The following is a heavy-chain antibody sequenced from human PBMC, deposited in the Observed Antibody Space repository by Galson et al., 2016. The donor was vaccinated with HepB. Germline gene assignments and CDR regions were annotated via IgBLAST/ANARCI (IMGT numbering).Heavy chain of an antibody. CDR1: GDSVSSNSAA. J-gene: IGHJ3*02. CDR2: TYYRSKWFN. CDR3: ARGAGKGGLGLSDAFDI. D-gene: IGHD3-16*01. Sequence: CAISGDSVSSNSAAWNWIRQSPSRGLEWLGRTYYRSKWFNDYALSVKSRITINPDTSKNQFSLQLNSVTSEDTAVYYCARGAGKGGLGLSDAFDIWGQGTVGTVAS. V-gene: IGHV6-1*01.